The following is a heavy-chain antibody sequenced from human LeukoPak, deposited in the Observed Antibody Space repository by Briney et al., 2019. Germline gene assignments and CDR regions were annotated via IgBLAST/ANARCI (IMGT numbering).Heavy chain of an antibody. Sequence: SQTLSLTCAISGDTVSSNSAAWNWIRQSPSRGLEWLVRTYYRSNGYNDYAVSVKSRITIKPDTYKNQFSLQLNSLTTEDTATYYCERDLETRLSSNIMGVRGKGTPVTAS. CDR1: GDTVSSNSAA. CDR3: ERDLETRLSSNIMGV. J-gene: IGHJ6*03. CDR2: TYYRSNGYN. D-gene: IGHD1-1*01. V-gene: IGHV6-1*01.